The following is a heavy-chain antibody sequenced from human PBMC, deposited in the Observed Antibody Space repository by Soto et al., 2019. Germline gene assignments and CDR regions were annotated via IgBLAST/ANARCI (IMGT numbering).Heavy chain of an antibody. Sequence: SGPTLVNPTQTLTLTCTFSGFSLSTSGVGVGWIRQPPGKALESLALIYWNDDKRYSPSLKSRLTITKDTSKNQVVLTMTNMDPVDTATYYCAHSRRDGYNHYYYGMDVWGQGTTVTVSS. CDR1: GFSLSTSGVG. CDR2: IYWNDDK. D-gene: IGHD5-12*01. V-gene: IGHV2-5*01. CDR3: AHSRRDGYNHYYYGMDV. J-gene: IGHJ6*02.